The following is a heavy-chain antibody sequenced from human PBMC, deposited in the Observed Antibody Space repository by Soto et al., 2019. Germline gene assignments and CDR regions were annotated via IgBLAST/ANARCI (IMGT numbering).Heavy chain of an antibody. D-gene: IGHD6-13*01. Sequence: WGSLRLSCAASGFTFSSYGMHWFRQAPGKGLEWVAVISYDGSNKYYADSVKGRFTISRDNSKNTLYLQMNSLRAEDTAVYYCAKDRKAAAGTYYYYGMDVWGQGTTVTVSS. V-gene: IGHV3-30*18. CDR1: GFTFSSYG. CDR3: AKDRKAAAGTYYYYGMDV. CDR2: ISYDGSNK. J-gene: IGHJ6*02.